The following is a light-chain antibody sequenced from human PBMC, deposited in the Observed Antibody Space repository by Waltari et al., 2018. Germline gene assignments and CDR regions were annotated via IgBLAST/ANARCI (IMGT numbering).Light chain of an antibody. Sequence: IHITHSPSTLSASVGDRVTITCRASQTISTWLAWYQQKPGKAPKVLIYRASSLQSGVPSRFSGSGSGTEFTLTISSLQPDDFATYYCQQYNSYSGGTFGPGTKVDIK. J-gene: IGKJ3*01. CDR1: QTISTW. CDR3: QQYNSYSGGT. CDR2: RAS. V-gene: IGKV1-5*03.